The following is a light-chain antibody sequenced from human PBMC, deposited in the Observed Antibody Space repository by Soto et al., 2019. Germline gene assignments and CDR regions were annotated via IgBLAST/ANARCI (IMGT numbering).Light chain of an antibody. CDR3: QQRANFPLT. Sequence: EVVLTQSPATLSLSPGERATLSCRASQNVRASLNWYQQKPGQPPSLLIYDASNRATGIPARFGGSGSGTDFTLTIRSLEPEDFAVYSCQQRANFPLTFGQGTKVEAK. CDR2: DAS. J-gene: IGKJ1*01. CDR1: QNVRAS. V-gene: IGKV3-11*01.